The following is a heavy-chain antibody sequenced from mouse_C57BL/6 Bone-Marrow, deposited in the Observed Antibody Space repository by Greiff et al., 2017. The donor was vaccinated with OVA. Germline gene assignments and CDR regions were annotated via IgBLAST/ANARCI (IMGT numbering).Heavy chain of an antibody. V-gene: IGHV1-63*01. CDR3: ARRGAITTFDY. CDR1: GYTFTNYW. J-gene: IGHJ2*01. Sequence: VHLVESGAELVRPGTSVKMSCKASGYTFTNYWIGWAKQRPGHGLEWIGDIYPGGGYTNYNEKFKGKATLTADKSSSTAYMQFSSLTSEDSAIYYCARRGAITTFDYWGQGTTLTVSS. D-gene: IGHD1-1*01. CDR2: IYPGGGYT.